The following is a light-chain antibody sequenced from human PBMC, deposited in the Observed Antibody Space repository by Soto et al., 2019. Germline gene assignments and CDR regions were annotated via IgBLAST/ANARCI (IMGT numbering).Light chain of an antibody. CDR2: GAS. J-gene: IGKJ1*01. CDR3: QQYGNSPQT. V-gene: IGKV3-20*01. CDR1: QSVNRSY. Sequence: EIVLTQSPGTLSLSPGERVTLSCRASQSVNRSYLAWYQHKPGQAPRLLIYGASTRATGIPDRFSGSGSGTDFTLTIARLEPGDFAVYYCQQYGNSPQTFGQGTKVDIK.